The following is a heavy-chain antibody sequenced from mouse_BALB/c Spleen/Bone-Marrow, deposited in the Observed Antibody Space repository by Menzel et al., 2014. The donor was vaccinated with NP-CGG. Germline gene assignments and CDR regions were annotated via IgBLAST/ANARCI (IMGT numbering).Heavy chain of an antibody. V-gene: IGHV4-1*02. Sequence: EVKLLVSGGGLVQPGGSLKLSCAVSGFDFSGFWMGWVRQAPGKGLEWIGEINPDSSTINYTPSLKDRFIISRDNAKNTLYLQMSKVRSEDTALYYCARLGYYGGFAYWGQGTLVTVSA. CDR2: INPDSSTI. CDR1: GFDFSGFW. D-gene: IGHD2-3*01. J-gene: IGHJ3*01. CDR3: ARLGYYGGFAY.